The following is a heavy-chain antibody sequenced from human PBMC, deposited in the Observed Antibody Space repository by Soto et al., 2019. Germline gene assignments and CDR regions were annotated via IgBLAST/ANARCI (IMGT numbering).Heavy chain of an antibody. CDR3: ARGSGSSSWLYYFDY. D-gene: IGHD6-13*01. CDR2: IYHSGST. V-gene: IGHV4-30-2*01. Sequence: SETLSLTCAVSGGSISSGGYSWSWIRQPPGKGLEWIGYIYHSGSTYYNPSLKSRVTISVDRSKNQFSLKLSSVTAADTAVYYCARGSGSSSWLYYFDYWGRGTLVTVSS. J-gene: IGHJ4*02. CDR1: GGSISSGGYS.